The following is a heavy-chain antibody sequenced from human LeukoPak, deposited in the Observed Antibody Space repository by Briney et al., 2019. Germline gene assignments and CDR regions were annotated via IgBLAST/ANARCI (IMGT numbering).Heavy chain of an antibody. Sequence: GGSLRLSCLGSGFTFSDYAMTWVRQAQGKGLELVGFIRNKANGGTADYAASVKGRFSISRDDSKTIAYLQMNSLKTEDTAVYYCSRAYSTGWLGINDYWGQGALVTVSS. J-gene: IGHJ4*02. D-gene: IGHD6-19*01. V-gene: IGHV3-49*04. CDR3: SRAYSTGWLGINDY. CDR1: GFTFSDYA. CDR2: IRNKANGGTA.